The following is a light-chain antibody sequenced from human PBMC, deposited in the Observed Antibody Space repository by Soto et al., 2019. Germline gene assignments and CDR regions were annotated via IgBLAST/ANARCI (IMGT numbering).Light chain of an antibody. V-gene: IGKV3-20*01. CDR1: QSVGGSY. J-gene: IGKJ1*01. CDR2: GAS. Sequence: EIVLTQSPGTLSLSPGERATLSCRASQSVGGSYLAWYQQKPGQAPRLLIYGASIRATGIPDRFSGSGSGTDFTLTISSLQPEHFATYSCQQSYSSPPTFGQGTKVDIK. CDR3: QQSYSSPPT.